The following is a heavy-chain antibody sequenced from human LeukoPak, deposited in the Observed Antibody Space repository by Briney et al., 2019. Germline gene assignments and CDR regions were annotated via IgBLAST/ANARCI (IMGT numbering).Heavy chain of an antibody. CDR2: MNPNSGNT. Sequence: ASVKVSCKASGYTFTSYDINWVRQATGQGLEWMGWMNPNSGNTGYAQKFQGRVTMTRNTSISTAYMELSSLRSEDTAVYYCARPSGSFYYYYYMDVWGKGTTVIVSS. V-gene: IGHV1-8*01. CDR1: GYTFTSYD. J-gene: IGHJ6*03. D-gene: IGHD1-26*01. CDR3: ARPSGSFYYYYYMDV.